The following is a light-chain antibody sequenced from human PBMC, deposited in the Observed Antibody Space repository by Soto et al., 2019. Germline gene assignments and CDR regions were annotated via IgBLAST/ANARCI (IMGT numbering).Light chain of an antibody. J-gene: IGKJ1*01. Sequence: EIGLTQSPGTLSLSPGERATLSCMASQSVSSSYLAWYQQKPGQAPRLLIYGASSRATGIPDRFSGSGSGTDFTLTISRLEPEDFAVYYCQQYGSSPPVTSGQGTKVDI. CDR1: QSVSSSY. CDR2: GAS. CDR3: QQYGSSPPVT. V-gene: IGKV3-20*01.